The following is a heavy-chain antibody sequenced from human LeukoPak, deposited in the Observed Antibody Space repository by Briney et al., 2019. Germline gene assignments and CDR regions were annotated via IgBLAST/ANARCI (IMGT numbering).Heavy chain of an antibody. J-gene: IGHJ6*03. CDR1: GGSISSSSYY. D-gene: IGHD5-12*01. Sequence: PSETLSLTCTVSGGSISSSSYYWGWIRQPPGKGLEWIGSIYYSGSTYYNPSLKSRVTISVDTSKNQFSLKLSSVTAADTAVYYCAREGGYSGYDFRGRFYYYYMDVWGKGTTVTISS. V-gene: IGHV4-39*07. CDR2: IYYSGST. CDR3: AREGGYSGYDFRGRFYYYYMDV.